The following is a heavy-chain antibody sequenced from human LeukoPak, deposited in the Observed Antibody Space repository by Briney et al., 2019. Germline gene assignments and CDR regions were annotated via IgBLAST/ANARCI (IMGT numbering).Heavy chain of an antibody. Sequence: SETLSLTCAVSGGSISNNNWWSWVRQSPEKGLEWIGEIYHSGSTNYNPSLKSRVTISVDTSKNQFSLKLSSVTAADTAVYYCASAPYYDILTGYYNPYPSWFDPWGQGTLVTVSS. CDR3: ASAPYYDILTGYYNPYPSWFDP. CDR1: GGSISNNNW. J-gene: IGHJ5*02. CDR2: IYHSGST. V-gene: IGHV4-4*02. D-gene: IGHD3-9*01.